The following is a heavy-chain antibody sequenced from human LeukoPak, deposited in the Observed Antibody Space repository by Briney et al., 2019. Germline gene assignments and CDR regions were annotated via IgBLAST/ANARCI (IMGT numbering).Heavy chain of an antibody. D-gene: IGHD6-6*01. CDR2: ISAYNGNT. CDR3: AREPYSSSSFYYFYYMDV. J-gene: IGHJ6*03. CDR1: GYTFSSYA. Sequence: ASVKVSCKASGYTFSSYAISWVRQAPGQGLEWIGWISAYNGNTKYAQKLQGRVTMTTDTSTSTAYMELRSLRSDDTAVYYCAREPYSSSSFYYFYYMDVWGKGTTVTVSS. V-gene: IGHV1-18*01.